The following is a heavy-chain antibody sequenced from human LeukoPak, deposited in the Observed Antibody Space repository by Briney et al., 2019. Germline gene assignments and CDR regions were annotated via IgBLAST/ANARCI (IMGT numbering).Heavy chain of an antibody. CDR3: ARDPGDIVVVVAATHYLDY. CDR2: ISSSSSYT. D-gene: IGHD2-15*01. Sequence: PGGSLRLSCAASGFTFSNACMSWIRQAPGKGLEWVSYISSSSSYTNYADSVKGRFTISRDNAKNSLYLQMNSLRAEDTAVYYCARDPGDIVVVVAATHYLDYWGQGTLVTVSS. CDR1: GFTFSNAC. J-gene: IGHJ4*02. V-gene: IGHV3-11*06.